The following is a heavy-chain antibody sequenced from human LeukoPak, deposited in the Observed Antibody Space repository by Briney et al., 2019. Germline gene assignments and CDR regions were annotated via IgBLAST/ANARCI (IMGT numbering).Heavy chain of an antibody. V-gene: IGHV1-18*01. CDR2: ISAYNGNT. D-gene: IGHD2-2*01. CDR3: ARDSPVVPAASFYYYYGMDV. J-gene: IGHJ6*02. Sequence: GASVKVSCKASGYTFTTYGISWVRQAPGQGLEWMGWISAYNGNTNYAQKLQGRVTMTTDTSTSTAYMELRSLRSDDTAVYYCARDSPVVPAASFYYYYGMDVWGQGTTVTVSS. CDR1: GYTFTTYG.